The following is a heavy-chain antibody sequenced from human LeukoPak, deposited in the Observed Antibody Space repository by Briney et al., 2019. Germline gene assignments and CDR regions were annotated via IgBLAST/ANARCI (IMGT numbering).Heavy chain of an antibody. CDR1: GGSISGFY. CDR3: AKFGLYYNMDV. D-gene: IGHD3-16*01. J-gene: IGHJ6*02. V-gene: IGHV4-59*03. CDR2: IHYSGSN. Sequence: SETLSLTCAVSGGSISGFYWTWIRQPPGEGREFIGQIHYSGSNDYNPSLKSRITMSVDTYKHQFFLSLNSVTAADTAVYYCAKFGLYYNMDVWGQGTTVTVSS.